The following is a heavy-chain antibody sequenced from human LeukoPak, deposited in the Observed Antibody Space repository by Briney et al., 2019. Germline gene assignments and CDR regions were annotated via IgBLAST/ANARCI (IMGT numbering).Heavy chain of an antibody. Sequence: VESLKISCKGSGYSFTNYWIGWVRPTPGKGLEWMGIIYPGDSDTRYSPSFQGQVTISADKSTSTAYLQWSSLKASDTAMYYCAKVNIGAFDIWGQGTMVTVSS. CDR3: AKVNIGAFDI. D-gene: IGHD2/OR15-2a*01. J-gene: IGHJ3*02. CDR2: IYPGDSDT. CDR1: GYSFTNYW. V-gene: IGHV5-51*01.